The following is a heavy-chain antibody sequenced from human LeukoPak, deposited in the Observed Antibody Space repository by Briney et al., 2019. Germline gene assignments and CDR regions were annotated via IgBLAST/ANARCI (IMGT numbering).Heavy chain of an antibody. V-gene: IGHV3-74*01. Sequence: GSLRLSCVASGNYWMHWVRQASGKGLVWVSHINSDGSWTSYADSVKGRFTISKDNAKNTVYLQMNSLRAEDTAVYYCVSFYETYWGRGTLVTVSS. CDR1: GNYW. CDR3: VSFYETY. CDR2: INSDGSWT. D-gene: IGHD2/OR15-2a*01. J-gene: IGHJ4*02.